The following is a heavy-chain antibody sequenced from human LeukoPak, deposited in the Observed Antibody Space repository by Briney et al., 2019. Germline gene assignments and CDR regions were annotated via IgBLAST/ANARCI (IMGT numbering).Heavy chain of an antibody. D-gene: IGHD3-16*01. CDR1: RFTFSDSV. Sequence: GGSLRDSCVDSRFTFSDSVIYWVRQALGEGRERVGRIRGKGYSDPPAYVVSVKGRFTIPRDDSKSTAYLQMNSLKAEDTAVYFCTVPQSGGNWFDPWGPGPQVTVSS. CDR2: IRGKGYSDPP. CDR3: TVPQSGGNWFDP. V-gene: IGHV3-73*01. J-gene: IGHJ5*02.